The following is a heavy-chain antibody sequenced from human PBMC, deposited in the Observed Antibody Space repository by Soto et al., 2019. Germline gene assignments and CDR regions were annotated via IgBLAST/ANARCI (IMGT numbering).Heavy chain of an antibody. CDR1: GFTFSSYS. CDR2: ISSSSSTI. CDR3: ARPEYSISSYGMDV. J-gene: IGHJ6*02. Sequence: EVKLVESGGGLVQPGGSLRLSCAASGFTFSSYSMNWVRQAPGKGLEWVSYISSSSSTIYYADSVKGPFTISRDNAKHSLYLQMNSLRDEDTAVYYCARPEYSISSYGMDVWGQGTTVTVSS. D-gene: IGHD6-6*01. V-gene: IGHV3-48*02.